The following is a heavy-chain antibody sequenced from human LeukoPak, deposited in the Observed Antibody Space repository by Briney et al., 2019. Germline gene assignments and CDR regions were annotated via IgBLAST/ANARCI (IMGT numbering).Heavy chain of an antibody. Sequence: GGSLRLSCAASGFTFSSYAMHWVRQAPGKGLEWVAVISYDGSNKYYADSVKGRFTISRDNSKNTLYLQMNSLRAEDTAVYYCARVSSSWYQTDYWGQGTLVTVSS. D-gene: IGHD6-13*01. CDR3: ARVSSSWYQTDY. V-gene: IGHV3-30-3*01. CDR1: GFTFSSYA. CDR2: ISYDGSNK. J-gene: IGHJ4*02.